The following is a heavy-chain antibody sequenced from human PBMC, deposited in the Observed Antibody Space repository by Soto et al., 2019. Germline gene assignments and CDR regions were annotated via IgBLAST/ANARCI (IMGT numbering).Heavy chain of an antibody. D-gene: IGHD1-26*01. Sequence: EVQLVESVGGLVQPGGSLRLSCAASGFTFSIYWMHWVRQAPGKGLVWVSRINGDGSATNYADSVKGRFTISRDNAKNTLHLQMNSLRAEDTALYYCARREATDGVLDFWGQGTLVTVSS. CDR1: GFTFSIYW. J-gene: IGHJ4*02. CDR2: INGDGSAT. V-gene: IGHV3-74*01. CDR3: ARREATDGVLDF.